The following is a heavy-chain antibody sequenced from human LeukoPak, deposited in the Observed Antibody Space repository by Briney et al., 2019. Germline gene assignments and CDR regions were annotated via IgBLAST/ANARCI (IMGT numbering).Heavy chain of an antibody. CDR2: IYYSGST. V-gene: IGHV4-30-4*01. CDR1: GGSISSGDYY. J-gene: IGHJ5*02. Sequence: NPSETLSLTCTVSGGSISSGDYYWSWIRQPPGKGLEWIGYIYYSGSTYYNPSLKSRVTISVDTSKNQFSLKLSSVTAADTAVYYCAREIVVVPAAMGGDWFDPWGQGTLVTVSS. D-gene: IGHD2-2*01. CDR3: AREIVVVPAAMGGDWFDP.